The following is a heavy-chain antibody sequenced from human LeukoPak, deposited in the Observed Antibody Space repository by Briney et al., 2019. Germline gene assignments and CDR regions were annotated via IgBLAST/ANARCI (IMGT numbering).Heavy chain of an antibody. V-gene: IGHV4-34*01. Sequence: RASETLSLTCAVYGGSFSGYYWSWIRQPPGKGLEWIGEINHSGSTNYNPSLKSRVTISVDTSKNQFSLKLSSVTAADTAVYYCARCPFDDILTGYNWFDPWGQGTLVTVSS. J-gene: IGHJ5*02. CDR2: INHSGST. CDR3: ARCPFDDILTGYNWFDP. D-gene: IGHD3-9*01. CDR1: GGSFSGYY.